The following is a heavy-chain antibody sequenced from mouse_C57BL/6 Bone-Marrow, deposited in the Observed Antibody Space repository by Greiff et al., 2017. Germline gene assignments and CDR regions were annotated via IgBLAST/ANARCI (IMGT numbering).Heavy chain of an antibody. J-gene: IGHJ3*01. CDR2: IDPETGGT. Sequence: VQLQQSGAELVRPGASVTLSCKASGYTFTDYEMHWVKQTPVHGLEWIGAIDPETGGTAYTQKFKGKAILTADKSSSTAYMELRSLTSEDSAVYYCTFYDYGTRGQGTLVTVAA. CDR3: TFYDYGT. V-gene: IGHV1-15*01. D-gene: IGHD2-4*01. CDR1: GYTFTDYE.